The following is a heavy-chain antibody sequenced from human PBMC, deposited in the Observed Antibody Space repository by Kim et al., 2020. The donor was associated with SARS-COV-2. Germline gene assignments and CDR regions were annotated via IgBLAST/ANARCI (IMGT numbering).Heavy chain of an antibody. CDR1: GFTFSGSV. J-gene: IGHJ6*02. CDR2: IKSRVNNYAT. CDR3: AKNTGFGIDV. D-gene: IGHD4-17*01. Sequence: GGSLRLSCAASGFTFSGSVMHWVRQASGKGLEWVGRIKSRVNNYATGYGASVKGRFTISRDDSKNTAYLQMNSLETEDTAVYFCAKNTGFGIDVWGQGTT. V-gene: IGHV3-73*01.